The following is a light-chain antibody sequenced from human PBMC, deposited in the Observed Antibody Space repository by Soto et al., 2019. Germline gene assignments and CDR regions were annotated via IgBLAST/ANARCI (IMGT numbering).Light chain of an antibody. V-gene: IGLV4-69*01. CDR1: SGHSSYA. CDR3: QTWGTNTNWV. J-gene: IGLJ3*02. Sequence: QPVLTQSPSASASLGASVKLTCTLSSGHSSYAITWHQQQPEKGPRYLMKLNYDGSQTNGDGVPDRFSGSSSGAERYLTISTLQSEDEAVYYCQTWGTNTNWVFGGGTKVTVL. CDR2: LNYDGSQ.